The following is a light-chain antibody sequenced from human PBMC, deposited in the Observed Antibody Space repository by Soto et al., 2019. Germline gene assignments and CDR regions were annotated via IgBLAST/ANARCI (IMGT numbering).Light chain of an antibody. CDR1: QSVSSN. J-gene: IGKJ1*01. V-gene: IGKV3-15*01. Sequence: EIVMTQSPATLSVSPGERATLSCRASQSVSSNLAWYQQKPGQAPRLLIYGASTRATGIPARFSGSGSGTDFTLTISSLQSEDFGVYYCQQYNNWTWTFGQGTKVEIK. CDR2: GAS. CDR3: QQYNNWTWT.